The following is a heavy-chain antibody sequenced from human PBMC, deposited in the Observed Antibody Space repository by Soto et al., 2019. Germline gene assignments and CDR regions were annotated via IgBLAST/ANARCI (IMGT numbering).Heavy chain of an antibody. CDR3: ARRKAEMGTVTLDY. J-gene: IGHJ4*02. D-gene: IGHD4-17*01. V-gene: IGHV3-7*01. Sequence: PGGSLRLSCAASGFTFSSYWMSWVRQFPGKGLEWVANIKRDGSEKYYLDSVKGRFTISRDNAKNSLYLQINGLRAEDTAVYYCARRKAEMGTVTLDYWGQGTLVTVSS. CDR2: IKRDGSEK. CDR1: GFTFSSYW.